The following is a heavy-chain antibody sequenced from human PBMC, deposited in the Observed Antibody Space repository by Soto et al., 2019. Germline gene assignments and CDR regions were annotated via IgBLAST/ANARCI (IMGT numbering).Heavy chain of an antibody. CDR1: GYTFTSYA. CDR3: ASDLMGGSSSWYYFDY. D-gene: IGHD6-13*01. J-gene: IGHJ4*02. CDR2: INAGNGNT. V-gene: IGHV1-3*01. Sequence: ASVKVSCKASGYTFTSYAMHWVRQAPGQRLEWMGWINAGNGNTKYSQKFQGRVTITRDTSASTAYMELSSLRSEDTAVYYCASDLMGGSSSWYYFDYWGQGTLVTVSS.